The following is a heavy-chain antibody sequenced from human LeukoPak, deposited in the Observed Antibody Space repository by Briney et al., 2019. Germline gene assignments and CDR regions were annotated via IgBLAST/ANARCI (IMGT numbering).Heavy chain of an antibody. J-gene: IGHJ4*02. V-gene: IGHV3-23*01. Sequence: GGSLRLSCAASGFTFSSYAMSWVRQAPGKGLDWVSAISASGGSTSYADSVKGRFTISRDNSKNTLYPQMNGLRAVDTAVYYCASQTSGYSGYSSHYWGQGTLVTVSS. CDR3: ASQTSGYSGYSSHY. D-gene: IGHD5-12*01. CDR1: GFTFSSYA. CDR2: ISASGGST.